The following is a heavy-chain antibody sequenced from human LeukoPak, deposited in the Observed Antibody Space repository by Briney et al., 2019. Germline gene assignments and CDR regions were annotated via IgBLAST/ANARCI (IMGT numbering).Heavy chain of an antibody. CDR3: AIFHSSGWYYFDY. D-gene: IGHD6-19*01. V-gene: IGHV4-30-4*08. CDR1: GGSISSGDYY. CDR2: IYYSGNT. Sequence: SQTLSLTCTVSGGSISSGDYYWSWIRQPPGMGLEWIGYIYYSGNTYYNPSLKSRVTISVDTSKNQFSLKLSSVTAADTAVYYCAIFHSSGWYYFDYWGQGTLVTVSS. J-gene: IGHJ4*02.